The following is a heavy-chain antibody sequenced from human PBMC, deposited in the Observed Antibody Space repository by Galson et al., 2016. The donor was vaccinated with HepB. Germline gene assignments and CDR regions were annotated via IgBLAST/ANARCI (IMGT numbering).Heavy chain of an antibody. CDR3: APLGYCTAGTCYRVY. CDR2: IYQSGTT. D-gene: IGHD2-15*01. V-gene: IGHV4-4*02. CDR1: GGSINSYNW. Sequence: ETLSLTCAVSGGSINSYNWWSWVRQTPGKGLEWIVEIYQSGTTNYNPSLKSRVTISLDKSKNEFSLKLTSVTAADTAVYYCAPLGYCTAGTCYRVYWGQGTLVTVSS. J-gene: IGHJ4*02.